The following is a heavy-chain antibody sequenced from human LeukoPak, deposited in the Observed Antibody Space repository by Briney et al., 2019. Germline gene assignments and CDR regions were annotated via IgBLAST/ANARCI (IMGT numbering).Heavy chain of an antibody. CDR1: GFTFSNYA. J-gene: IGHJ5*02. V-gene: IGHV3-23*01. Sequence: GGSLRLSCAASGFTFSNYAMTWVRQAPGKGLEWVSTIDDSNDNTYSADSVKGRFTISRDNSKNTLYLQMNNLRAEDTAVYYYAIGAYDSTFFLSWGERTLCTVSS. CDR3: AIGAYDSTFFLS. CDR2: IDDSNDNT. D-gene: IGHD3-16*01.